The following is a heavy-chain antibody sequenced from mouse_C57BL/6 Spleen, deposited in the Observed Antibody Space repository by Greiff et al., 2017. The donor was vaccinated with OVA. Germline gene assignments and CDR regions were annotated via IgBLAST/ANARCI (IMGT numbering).Heavy chain of an antibody. CDR1: GYTFTSYW. V-gene: IGHV1-55*01. CDR2: IYPGSGST. Sequence: QVQLQQPGAELVKPGASVKMSCKASGYTFTSYWITWVKQRPGQGLEWIGDIYPGSGSTNYNEKFKSKATLTVDTSSSTAYMQLSSLTSDDSAVYYCARDVHYYGSRLFDYWGQGTTLTVSS. J-gene: IGHJ2*01. CDR3: ARDVHYYGSRLFDY. D-gene: IGHD1-1*01.